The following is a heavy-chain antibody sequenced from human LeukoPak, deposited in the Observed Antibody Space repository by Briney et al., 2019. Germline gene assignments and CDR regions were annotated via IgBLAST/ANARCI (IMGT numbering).Heavy chain of an antibody. Sequence: GGSLRLSCAASGLTFSTYTMNWVRLAPGKGLEWVSSISSNSTYIYYADSVKGRFTISRDNAKNTLYLQMNSLRAEDTAVYYCVVHSATSCYWGQGTLVTVSS. CDR3: VVHSATSCY. J-gene: IGHJ4*02. CDR1: GLTFSTYT. CDR2: ISSNSTYI. D-gene: IGHD1-26*01. V-gene: IGHV3-21*01.